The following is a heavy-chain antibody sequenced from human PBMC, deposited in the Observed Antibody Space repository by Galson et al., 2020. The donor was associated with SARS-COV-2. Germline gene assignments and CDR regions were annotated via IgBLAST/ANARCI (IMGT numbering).Heavy chain of an antibody. CDR2: IIVGSGAT. J-gene: IGHJ4*02. D-gene: IGHD2-21*02. Sequence: SVKVSCKTSGFTFGNSAVQWVRQARGQRLEWIGWIIVGSGATKYEQSLQERITITRDMSTSTVYMELSSLRSEDTAVYYCAAELYELPRGACCRFDYWGQGTLVTVSS. V-gene: IGHV1-58*01. CDR3: AAELYELPRGACCRFDY. CDR1: GFTFGNSA.